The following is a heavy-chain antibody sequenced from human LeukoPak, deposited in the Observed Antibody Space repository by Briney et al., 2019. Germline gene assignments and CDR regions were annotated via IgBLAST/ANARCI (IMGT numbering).Heavy chain of an antibody. V-gene: IGHV7-4-1*02. Sequence: ASVKVSCKASGYTFTSYAMNWVRQAPGQGLEWMGWINTNTGNPTYAQGFTGRFVFSLDTSVSTAYLQISSLKAEDTAVYYCARVGAEYCSSTSCYYNPQDAFDVWGQGTIVTVSS. J-gene: IGHJ3*01. D-gene: IGHD2-2*01. CDR1: GYTFTSYA. CDR3: ARVGAEYCSSTSCYYNPQDAFDV. CDR2: INTNTGNP.